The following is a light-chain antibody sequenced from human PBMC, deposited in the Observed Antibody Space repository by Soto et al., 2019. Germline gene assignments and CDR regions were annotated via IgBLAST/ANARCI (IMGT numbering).Light chain of an antibody. CDR3: SSYTSSSTRGHVV. CDR1: SSDVGGYNY. V-gene: IGLV2-14*01. Sequence: QSALTQPASVSGSPGQSITISCTGTSSDVGGYNYVSWYQQHPGKAPKLMIYDVSNRPSGVSNRFSGSKSGNTASLTISGLQAEDEADYYGSSYTSSSTRGHVVFGGGTKLTVL. J-gene: IGLJ2*01. CDR2: DVS.